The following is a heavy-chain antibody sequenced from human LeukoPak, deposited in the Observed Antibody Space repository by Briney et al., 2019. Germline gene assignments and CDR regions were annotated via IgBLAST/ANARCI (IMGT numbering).Heavy chain of an antibody. CDR3: ARGGCDNILTGFRSKILGFDY. D-gene: IGHD3-9*01. Sequence: QTGVSQSLLCAASGFIFSRYGMHWVREARGKGLEWVAFIRYDGCNKYYAEVVRRRLIISGDNYKNTLYLQMHSLRAEDTAVYYCARGGCDNILTGFRSKILGFDYWGQGTLVTVSS. J-gene: IGHJ4*02. CDR1: GFIFSRYG. V-gene: IGHV3-30*02. CDR2: IRYDGCNK.